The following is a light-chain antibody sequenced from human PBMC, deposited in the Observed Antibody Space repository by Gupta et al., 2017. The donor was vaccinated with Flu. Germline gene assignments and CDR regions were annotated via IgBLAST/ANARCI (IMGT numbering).Light chain of an antibody. CDR2: EDD. V-gene: IGLV6-57*01. CDR3: QSEDSVTRDVV. J-gene: IGLJ2*01. Sequence: FMLTQPHSVSESPVKTVTISCTRSSGSIATTYVQWYQQRPGSSPNTVIFEDDRRPSGVPDRASGSIDSSSTSASLTIAGLKTEDEADYFCQSEDSVTRDVVFGGGTKPTVL. CDR1: SGSIATTY.